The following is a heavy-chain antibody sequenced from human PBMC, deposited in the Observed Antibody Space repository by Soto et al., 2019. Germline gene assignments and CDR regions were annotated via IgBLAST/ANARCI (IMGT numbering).Heavy chain of an antibody. CDR2: IWYDGSNK. V-gene: IGHV3-33*01. CDR1: GFTFSSYG. J-gene: IGHJ4*02. D-gene: IGHD6-13*01. Sequence: QVQLVESGGGVVQPGRSLRLSCAASGFTFSSYGMHWVRQAPGKGLEWVAVIWYDGSNKYYADSVKGRFTISIDNSKNTLYLQMNSLRAEDTAVYYCARDGPRIAAAGTSWGFDYWGQGTLVTVSS. CDR3: ARDGPRIAAAGTSWGFDY.